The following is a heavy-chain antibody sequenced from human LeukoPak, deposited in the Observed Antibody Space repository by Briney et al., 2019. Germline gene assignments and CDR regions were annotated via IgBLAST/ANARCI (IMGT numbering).Heavy chain of an antibody. J-gene: IGHJ3*02. CDR1: GFTFDDYA. CDR2: ISWNRGSI. CDR3: AKEREKLLSRAFDI. D-gene: IGHD2-2*01. Sequence: PGRSLRLSCAASGFTFDDYAMHWVRQAPGKGLEWVSGISWNRGSIGYAYPVNGRFTISGDNAKNSLYQQMTVLTAAAMAYYCCAKEREKLLSRAFDIWGQGTMVTVSS. V-gene: IGHV3-9*03.